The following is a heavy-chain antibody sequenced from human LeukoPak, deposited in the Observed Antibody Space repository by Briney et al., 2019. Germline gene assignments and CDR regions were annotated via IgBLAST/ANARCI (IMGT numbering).Heavy chain of an antibody. V-gene: IGHV1-69*13. J-gene: IGHJ4*02. CDR2: IIPIFGTA. Sequence: SVKVSCKASGGSFSRYAISWVRRAPGQGLEWMGGIIPIFGTANYAQKFQGRVTITADESTRTAYMELRTLRSEDTAIYYCARGSGETGGYYYVYWGRGTPATVSS. D-gene: IGHD3-22*01. CDR1: GGSFSRYA. CDR3: ARGSGETGGYYYVY.